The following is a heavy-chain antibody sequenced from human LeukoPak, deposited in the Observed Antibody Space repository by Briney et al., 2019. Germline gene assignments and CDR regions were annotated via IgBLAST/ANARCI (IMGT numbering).Heavy chain of an antibody. Sequence: SGGSLRLSCAASGFTFSSYWMHWVRQAPGKGLEWVSTISGSGANTYYADSVKGRFTISRDNSKNTLSLQMNSLRVEDTALYYCAKYSDSTGAHYFDYWGQGTLVTVSS. V-gene: IGHV3-23*01. CDR3: AKYSDSTGAHYFDY. J-gene: IGHJ4*02. CDR2: ISGSGANT. D-gene: IGHD2/OR15-2a*01. CDR1: GFTFSSYW.